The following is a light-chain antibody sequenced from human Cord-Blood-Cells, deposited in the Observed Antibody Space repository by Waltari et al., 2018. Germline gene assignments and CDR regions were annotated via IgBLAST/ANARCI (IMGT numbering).Light chain of an antibody. V-gene: IGKV3-11*01. Sequence: EIVLTQSPATLSLSPGERATLSCRASQRVSSYFAGYQQKPGQAPRLLIYDASNRATGIPARFPRNASDIHFTRTIGSPEPEECARYYCRRQGDWWTGVQGGKVE. J-gene: IGKJ1*01. CDR2: DAS. CDR3: RRQGDWWT. CDR1: QRVSSY.